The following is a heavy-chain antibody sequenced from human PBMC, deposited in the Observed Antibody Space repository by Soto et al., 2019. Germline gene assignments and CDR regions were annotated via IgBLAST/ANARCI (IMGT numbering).Heavy chain of an antibody. CDR3: ARGPLYYFDY. CDR2: ISSRSTNT. J-gene: IGHJ4*02. V-gene: IGHV3-21*02. Sequence: EVQLVESGGGLVKPGGSLRLSCEDSGFTFSSYTMNWVRRAPGKGLEWVSSISSRSTNTHYADSVRGRFTISRDNAKRPLYLQMNSLRAEDTAVYYCARGPLYYFDYWGQGTLVTVSS. CDR1: GFTFSSYT.